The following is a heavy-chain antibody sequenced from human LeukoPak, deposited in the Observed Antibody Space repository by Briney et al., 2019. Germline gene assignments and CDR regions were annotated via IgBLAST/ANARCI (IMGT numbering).Heavy chain of an antibody. CDR1: GYTFTGYY. CDR3: ARVGYYYGAGSHFKALDS. Sequence: GASVKVSCKASGYTFTGYYMHWVRPAPGQGLEWVGWINPNSGGTNYAQKFQGRVTMTRDTSISTAYMELSRLRSDDTAVYYCARVGYYYGAGSHFKALDSWGQGTLVIVSS. V-gene: IGHV1-2*02. J-gene: IGHJ4*02. CDR2: INPNSGGT. D-gene: IGHD3-10*01.